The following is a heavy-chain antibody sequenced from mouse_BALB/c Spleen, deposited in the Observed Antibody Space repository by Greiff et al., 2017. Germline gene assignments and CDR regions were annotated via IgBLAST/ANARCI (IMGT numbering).Heavy chain of an antibody. CDR2: IWGDGST. CDR3: AKHDGYYVYYAMDY. Sequence: VQVVESGPGLVAPSQSLSITCTVSGFSLTNSGVHWVRQSPGKGLEWLGVIWGDGSTNYNSAFKSRLSISKDNSKSQVFLKMNSLQTDDTARYYCAKHDGYYVYYAMDYWGQGTSVTVSS. D-gene: IGHD2-3*01. CDR1: GFSLTNSG. J-gene: IGHJ4*01. V-gene: IGHV2-6-6*01.